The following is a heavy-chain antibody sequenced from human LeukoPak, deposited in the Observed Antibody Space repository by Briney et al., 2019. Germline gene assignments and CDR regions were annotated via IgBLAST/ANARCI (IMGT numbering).Heavy chain of an antibody. CDR3: VREPEGYCSGISCHNWFDP. V-gene: IGHV4-4*07. Sequence: SETLSLTCAVSGGSFSGYYWSWIRQPAGKGLEWIGRIHNSGRTNYNPSLNSRVTISIDTSKNQFSLRLTSVTAADTAVYYCVREPEGYCSGISCHNWFDPWGKGILVTVSS. CDR2: IHNSGRT. CDR1: GGSFSGYY. J-gene: IGHJ5*02. D-gene: IGHD2-2*01.